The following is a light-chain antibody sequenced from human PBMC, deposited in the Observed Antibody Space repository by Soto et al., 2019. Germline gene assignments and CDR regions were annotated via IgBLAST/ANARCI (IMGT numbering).Light chain of an antibody. J-gene: IGLJ1*01. CDR2: EVS. V-gene: IGLV2-14*01. CDR3: SSYTTTNTYV. Sequence: QSVLTQPASVSGSPGQSITISCTETSSDVGGYNYVSWYQQHPGKAPKLMIYEVSNRPSGVSNRFSGSKSGNTASLTISGLQAEDEADYYCSSYTTTNTYVFGSGTKVTVL. CDR1: SSDVGGYNY.